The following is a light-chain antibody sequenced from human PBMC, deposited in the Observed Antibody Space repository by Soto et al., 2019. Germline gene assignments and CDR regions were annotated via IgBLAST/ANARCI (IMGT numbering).Light chain of an antibody. CDR1: QSVLYSSNNKNY. CDR2: FAC. Sequence: DIVMTQSPDSLAVSLGERATINCKSSQSVLYSSNNKNYLAWYQQKPGQPPKLLIYFACTRESGVPDLIIGSRCGTDITLSISSQHAKDVSVYYCQQYYSIVYTFGRGIVVDI. J-gene: IGKJ3*01. CDR3: QQYYSIVYT. V-gene: IGKV4-1*01.